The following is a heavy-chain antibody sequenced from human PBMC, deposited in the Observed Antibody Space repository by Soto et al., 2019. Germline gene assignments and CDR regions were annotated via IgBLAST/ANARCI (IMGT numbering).Heavy chain of an antibody. D-gene: IGHD3-16*01. J-gene: IGHJ5*01. CDR1: GYLFYGHW. V-gene: IGHV5-51*03. Sequence: EVQLVQSGAQVKKPGDSPKISCEGSGYLFYGHWIGWVRQMPGKGLEWMGLIYPDDSDTRYSPSFQGQVTLSAGKSINTACLQWNPLKPSYTAMYYCPRFGGPALSHNWFDSGAQGTLVTVYS. CDR2: IYPDDSDT. CDR3: PRFGGPALSHNWFDS.